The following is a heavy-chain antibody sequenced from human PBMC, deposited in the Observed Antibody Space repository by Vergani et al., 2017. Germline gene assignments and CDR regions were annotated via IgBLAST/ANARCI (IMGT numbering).Heavy chain of an antibody. CDR2: ISGSGGST. J-gene: IGHJ4*02. V-gene: IGHV3-23*01. CDR3: ATGGSSSWYVY. D-gene: IGHD6-13*01. Sequence: EVQLLESGGGLVQPGGSLRLSCAASGFTFSSYAMSWVRQAPGKGLEWVSAISGSGGSTYYADSVKGRFTISRDNAKNTLYLQMNSLRAEDTAVYYCATGGSSSWYVYWDQGALVTVSS. CDR1: GFTFSSYA.